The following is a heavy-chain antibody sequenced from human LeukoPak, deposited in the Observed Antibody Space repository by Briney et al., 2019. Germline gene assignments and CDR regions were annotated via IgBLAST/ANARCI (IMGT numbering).Heavy chain of an antibody. J-gene: IGHJ4*02. CDR2: INPSGGST. CDR1: GYTFTSYY. V-gene: IGHV1-46*01. D-gene: IGHD5-12*01. CDR3: ARDRMGEMATIIIVGDY. Sequence: ASVKVSCKASGYTFTSYYMHWVRQAPGQGLEWMGIINPSGGSTSYAQKFQGRVTMTRDTSTSTAYMELSSLRSEDTAVYYCARDRMGEMATIIIVGDYWGQGTLVTVSS.